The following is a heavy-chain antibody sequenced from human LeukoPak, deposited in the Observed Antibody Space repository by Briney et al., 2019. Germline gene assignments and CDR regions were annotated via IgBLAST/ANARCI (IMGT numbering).Heavy chain of an antibody. V-gene: IGHV4-34*01. Sequence: SETLSLTCAVYGGSFSGYYWSLIRQPPGKGLEWIGEINHSGSTNYNPSLKSRVTISVDTSKNQFSLKLSSVTAADTAVYYCARHPLWIGVGYYYYGMDVWGQGTTVTVSS. CDR1: GGSFSGYY. CDR2: INHSGST. D-gene: IGHD3-10*01. J-gene: IGHJ6*02. CDR3: ARHPLWIGVGYYYYGMDV.